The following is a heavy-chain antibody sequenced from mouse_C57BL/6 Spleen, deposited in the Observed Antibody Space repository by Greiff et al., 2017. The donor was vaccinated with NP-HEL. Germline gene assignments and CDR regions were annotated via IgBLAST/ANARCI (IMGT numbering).Heavy chain of an antibody. Sequence: QVQLKQPGAELVMPGASVKLSCKASGYTFTSYWMHWVKQRPGQGLEWIGEIDPSDSYTNYNQKFKGKSTLTVDKSSSTAYMQLSSLTSEDSAVYYCARLYWYFDVWGTGTTVTVSS. CDR1: GYTFTSYW. J-gene: IGHJ1*03. CDR3: ARLYWYFDV. V-gene: IGHV1-69*01. CDR2: IDPSDSYT.